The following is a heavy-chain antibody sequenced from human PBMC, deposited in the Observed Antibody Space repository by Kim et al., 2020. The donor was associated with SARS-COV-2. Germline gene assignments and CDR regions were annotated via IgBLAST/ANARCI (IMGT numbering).Heavy chain of an antibody. D-gene: IGHD3-22*01. CDR3: ARDHTYYYDSSGYYGGNWFDP. CDR2: ISYDGSNK. J-gene: IGHJ5*02. V-gene: IGHV3-30*04. Sequence: GGSLRLSCAASGFTFSSYAMHWVRQAPGKGLEWVAVISYDGSNKYYVDSVKGRFTISRDNSKNTLYLQMNSLRAEDTAVYYCARDHTYYYDSSGYYGGNWFDPWGQGTLVTVSS. CDR1: GFTFSSYA.